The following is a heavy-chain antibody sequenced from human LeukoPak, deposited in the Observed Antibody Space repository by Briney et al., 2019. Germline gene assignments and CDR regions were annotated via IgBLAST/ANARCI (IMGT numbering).Heavy chain of an antibody. Sequence: GGSLRLSCAASGFTFSDYYMSWIRQAPGKGLEWVSYISSSGSTIYYADSVKGRFTISRDNAKNSLYLQMNSLRAEDTAVYYCARENYSSSWLGYYYYMDVWGKGTTVTVSS. CDR2: ISSSGSTI. J-gene: IGHJ6*03. CDR3: ARENYSSSWLGYYYYMDV. CDR1: GFTFSDYY. V-gene: IGHV3-11*04. D-gene: IGHD6-13*01.